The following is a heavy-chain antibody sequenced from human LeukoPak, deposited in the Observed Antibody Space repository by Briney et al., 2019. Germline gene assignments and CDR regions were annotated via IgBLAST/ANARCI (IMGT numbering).Heavy chain of an antibody. CDR3: AKDLDYTTYGYYFDY. CDR2: INPNSGGT. D-gene: IGHD4-11*01. CDR1: GFTFTGYY. Sequence: ASVKVSCKASGFTFTGYYMHWVRQAPGQGLEWMGWINPNSGGTNYAQTFQGRVTMTRDTSTSTAYMELNSLRADDTAVYYCAKDLDYTTYGYYFDYWGQGTLVTVSS. J-gene: IGHJ4*02. V-gene: IGHV1-2*02.